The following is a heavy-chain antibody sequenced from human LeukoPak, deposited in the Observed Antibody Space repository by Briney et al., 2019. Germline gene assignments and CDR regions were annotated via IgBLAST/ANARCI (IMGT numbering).Heavy chain of an antibody. D-gene: IGHD1-14*01. CDR1: GFTFSSYS. CDR2: ISSSSSTI. CDR3: ARDPDDAFDI. Sequence: GGSLRLSCAASGFTFSSYSMTWVRQAPGKGLEWVSYISSSSSTIYYADSVKGRFTISRDNAKNSLYLQMNSLRAEDTAVYYCARDPDDAFDIWGQGTMVTVSS. V-gene: IGHV3-48*04. J-gene: IGHJ3*02.